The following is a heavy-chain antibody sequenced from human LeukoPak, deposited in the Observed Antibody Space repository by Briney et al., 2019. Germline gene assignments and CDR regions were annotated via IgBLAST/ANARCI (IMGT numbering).Heavy chain of an antibody. Sequence: RGSLRLSCAASGFSFNNYVMSWVRQAPGKGLEWISTISSSGTQTYYADSVKGRFTISRDKSKNTVFLQINSLSAKDTATYYCAKGHRLCTSGNCNSQVDYWGHGTLGTVSS. J-gene: IGHJ4*01. CDR1: GFSFNNYV. CDR3: AKGHRLCTSGNCNSQVDY. CDR2: ISSSGTQT. D-gene: IGHD2-15*01. V-gene: IGHV3-23*01.